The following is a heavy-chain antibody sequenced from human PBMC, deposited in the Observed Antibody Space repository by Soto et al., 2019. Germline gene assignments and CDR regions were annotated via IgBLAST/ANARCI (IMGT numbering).Heavy chain of an antibody. J-gene: IGHJ6*02. Sequence: GESLKISCKGSGYSFTSYWIGWVRQMPGKGLEWMGIIYPGDSDTRYSPSFQGQVTISADKSISTAYLQWSSLKASDTAIYYCAGHRGFRHYYYYGMDVWGQGTTVTVSS. V-gene: IGHV5-51*01. CDR1: GYSFTSYW. CDR2: IYPGDSDT. CDR3: AGHRGFRHYYYYGMDV. D-gene: IGHD3-22*01.